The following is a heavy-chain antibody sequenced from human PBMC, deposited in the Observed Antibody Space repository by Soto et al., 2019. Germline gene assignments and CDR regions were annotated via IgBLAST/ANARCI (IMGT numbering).Heavy chain of an antibody. CDR3: ARDIAAAGTFVLAGMDV. CDR2: ISSSSTYI. CDR1: GFTFSSYI. D-gene: IGHD6-13*01. V-gene: IGHV3-21*01. J-gene: IGHJ6*02. Sequence: PGGSLRLSCAASGFTFSSYIINWVRQAPGKGLEWVSSISSSSTYIYYADSVKGRFTISRDNAKNSLFLQMNSLRAEDTAVYYCARDIAAAGTFVLAGMDVWGQGTTVTVSS.